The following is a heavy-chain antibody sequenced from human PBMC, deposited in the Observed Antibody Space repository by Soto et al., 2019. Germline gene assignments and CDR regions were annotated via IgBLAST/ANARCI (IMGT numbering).Heavy chain of an antibody. Sequence: SETLSVTCXVVGGSSSRYYWSWIRQPPGKGLEWIGYIYHSGSTYYNPSLKSRVTISVDRSKNQFSLKLSSVTAADTAVYYCARVPDRWGQGTLVTVSS. CDR3: ARVPDR. CDR2: IYHSGST. V-gene: IGHV4-59*12. CDR1: GGSSSRYY. D-gene: IGHD2-2*01. J-gene: IGHJ5*02.